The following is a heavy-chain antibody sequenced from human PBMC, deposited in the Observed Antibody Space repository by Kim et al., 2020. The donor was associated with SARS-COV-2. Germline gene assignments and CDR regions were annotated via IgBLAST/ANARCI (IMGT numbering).Heavy chain of an antibody. Sequence: SVKVSCKFSGGTFSNYGFSWVRRAPVGGRVWLGGLFPCFELPTYAQAFQGRVTISAVESTNTVFMELFTLGFDDTAVYSCATGGKRLGNYCRRAACHNHYYYVMDVWGQGTAVTVSS. CDR2: LFPCFELP. J-gene: IGHJ6*02. CDR1: GGTFSNYG. CDR3: ATGGKRLGNYCRRAACHNHYYYVMDV. D-gene: IGHD6-25*01. V-gene: IGHV1-69*13.